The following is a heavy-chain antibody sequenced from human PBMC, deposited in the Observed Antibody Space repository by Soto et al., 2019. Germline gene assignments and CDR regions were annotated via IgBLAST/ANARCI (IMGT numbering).Heavy chain of an antibody. CDR1: GYTFTSYG. D-gene: IGHD3-3*01. Sequence: GASVKVSCKASGYTFTSYGISWVRQAPGQGLEWMGWISAYNGNTNYAQKLQGRVTMTTDTSTSTAYMELRSLRSDDTAVYYCASRGYYDFWGGLDFWGQGTLVPVSS. J-gene: IGHJ4*02. V-gene: IGHV1-18*01. CDR2: ISAYNGNT. CDR3: ASRGYYDFWGGLDF.